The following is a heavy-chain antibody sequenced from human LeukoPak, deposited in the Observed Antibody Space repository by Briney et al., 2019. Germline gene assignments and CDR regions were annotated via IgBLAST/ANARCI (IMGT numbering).Heavy chain of an antibody. V-gene: IGHV3-23*01. CDR1: GLTFSGTG. D-gene: IGHD2-8*02. CDR3: AKGPERRGFCSGSACYSDC. CDR2: ISANGGRT. Sequence: GGSLRLSCAAPGLTFSGTGMSWARQAPGKGLEWVAAISANGGRTYYTESVKGHFTISRDNSKNTLSLQMNSLRADDTAVYYCAKGPERRGFCSGSACYSDCWGQGTLVTVSS. J-gene: IGHJ4*02.